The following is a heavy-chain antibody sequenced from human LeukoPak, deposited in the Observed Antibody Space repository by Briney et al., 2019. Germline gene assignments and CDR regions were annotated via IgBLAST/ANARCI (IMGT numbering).Heavy chain of an antibody. CDR1: GFTFSSYA. CDR2: ISGSGGST. J-gene: IGHJ4*02. CDR3: ANVIVVVPAAIPH. V-gene: IGHV3-23*01. Sequence: GGSPRLSCAASGFTFSSYAMSWVRQAPGKGLEWVSAISGSGGSTYYADSVKGRFTISRDNSKNTLYLQMNSLRAEDTAVYYCANVIVVVPAAIPHWGQGTLVTVSS. D-gene: IGHD2-2*01.